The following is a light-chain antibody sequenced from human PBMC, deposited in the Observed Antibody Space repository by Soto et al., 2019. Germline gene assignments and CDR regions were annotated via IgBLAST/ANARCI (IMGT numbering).Light chain of an antibody. J-gene: IGLJ2*01. CDR1: SGHSSYA. Sequence: QPVLTQSPSASASLGASVKLTCTLSSGHSSYAIAWHQQQPEKGPRYLMKLNTDGSHSKGDGIPDRFSGSSSGAERYLTISSLQSADEADYYCQTWVTGIQNVVFGGGTKLTVL. CDR3: QTWVTGIQNVV. V-gene: IGLV4-69*01. CDR2: LNTDGSH.